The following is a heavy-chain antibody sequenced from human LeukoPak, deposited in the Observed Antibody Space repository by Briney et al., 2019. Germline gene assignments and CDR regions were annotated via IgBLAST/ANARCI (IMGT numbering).Heavy chain of an antibody. CDR1: GGPFSGYY. CDR2: INHSGST. CDR3: AAETTAGNA. Sequence: TSETLSLTCAVYGGPFSGYYWSWIRQPPGKGLEWIGEINHSGSTNYNPSLKSRVTISVDTSKSQFSLKLSSVTAADTAVYYCAAETTAGNAWGQGTLVAVSS. V-gene: IGHV4-34*01. J-gene: IGHJ5*02. D-gene: IGHD6-13*01.